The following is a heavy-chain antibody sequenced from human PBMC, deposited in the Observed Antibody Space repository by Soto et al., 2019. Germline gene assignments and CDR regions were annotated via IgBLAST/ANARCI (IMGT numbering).Heavy chain of an antibody. V-gene: IGHV4-34*01. Sequence: SETLSLTCAVYGGSFSGYYWSWIRQPPGKGLEWIGEINHSGSTNYNPSLKSRVTISVDTSKNQFSLKLSSVTAADTAVYYCARRPWMAATYFDYWGQGTLVTVSS. D-gene: IGHD6-19*01. J-gene: IGHJ4*02. CDR1: GGSFSGYY. CDR3: ARRPWMAATYFDY. CDR2: INHSGST.